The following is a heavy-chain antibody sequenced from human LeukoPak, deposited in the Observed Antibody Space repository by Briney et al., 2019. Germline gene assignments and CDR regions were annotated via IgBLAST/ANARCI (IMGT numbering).Heavy chain of an antibody. J-gene: IGHJ1*01. CDR2: INQSGST. Sequence: PSETLSLNCAVYGGSFSGDSWSWIRQAPGKGLEWIREINQSGSTTYNPSLKSRVTISGDTSKNQFYLKLRSVTAADTAVYYCARGTGAGDWGRGTQVTASS. CDR3: ARGTGAGD. V-gene: IGHV4-34*01. CDR1: GGSFSGDS.